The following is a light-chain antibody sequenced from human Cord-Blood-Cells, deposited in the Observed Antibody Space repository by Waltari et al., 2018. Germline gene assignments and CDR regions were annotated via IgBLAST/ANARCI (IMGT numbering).Light chain of an antibody. Sequence: QSALTQPASVSGSPGQSITISCTGTSSDVGGYNYVYWYHQHPGKAPKLMIYDVSKRPSGVSNRFSGSQSGNTASLTISGLQAEDEADYYCSSYASSSTWVFGGGTKLTVL. CDR1: SSDVGGYNY. V-gene: IGLV2-14*01. J-gene: IGLJ3*02. CDR2: DVS. CDR3: SSYASSSTWV.